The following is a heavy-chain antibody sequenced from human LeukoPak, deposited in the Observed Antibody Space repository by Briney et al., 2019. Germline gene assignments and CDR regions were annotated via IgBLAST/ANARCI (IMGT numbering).Heavy chain of an antibody. CDR3: ARGGDFWSGYYNLEELYYFDY. Sequence: ASVKVSCKASGYTFTGYYMHWVRQAPGQGLEWMGWINPNSGGTNYAQKFQGRVTMTRDTSISTAYMELSRLRSDDTAVYYCARGGDFWSGYYNLEELYYFDYWGQGTLVTVSS. D-gene: IGHD3-3*01. CDR1: GYTFTGYY. CDR2: INPNSGGT. J-gene: IGHJ4*02. V-gene: IGHV1-2*02.